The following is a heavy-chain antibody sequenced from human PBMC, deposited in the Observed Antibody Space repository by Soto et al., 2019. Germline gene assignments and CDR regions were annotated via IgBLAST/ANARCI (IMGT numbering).Heavy chain of an antibody. CDR1: GGSISSGGYY. D-gene: IGHD3-22*01. J-gene: IGHJ5*02. Sequence: PSETLSLTCTVSGGSISSGGYYWSWIRQHPGKGLEWIGYIYYSGSTYYNPSLKSRVTISVDTSKNQFSLKLSPVTAADTAVYYCAVLDSSGYYGNWFDPWGQGTLVTVSS. V-gene: IGHV4-31*03. CDR3: AVLDSSGYYGNWFDP. CDR2: IYYSGST.